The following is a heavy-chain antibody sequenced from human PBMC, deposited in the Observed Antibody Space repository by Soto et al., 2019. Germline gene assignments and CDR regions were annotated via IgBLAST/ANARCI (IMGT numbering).Heavy chain of an antibody. Sequence: GGSLRLSCAASGFTFSAYAMHWVRQAPGKGLEYVSGISSNGGTTYYATSVKGRFIISRDNSKNTLYLQMGSLRAEDMAVYYCARESYFDYWGQGTLVTVSS. J-gene: IGHJ4*02. V-gene: IGHV3-64*01. CDR2: ISSNGGTT. CDR1: GFTFSAYA. CDR3: ARESYFDY.